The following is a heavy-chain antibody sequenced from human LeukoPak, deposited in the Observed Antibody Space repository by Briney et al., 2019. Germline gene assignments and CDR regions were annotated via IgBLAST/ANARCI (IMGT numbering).Heavy chain of an antibody. Sequence: PSETLSLTCTVSGDSVSSGSFYWSWIRQPPGKGLECIGYIYSSGSTNYNPSLKSRVTISLDTSRNQFSLKLRSVTAADTAIYYCARSPRDSNWLDYWGQGTLVTVSS. CDR2: IYSSGST. J-gene: IGHJ4*02. V-gene: IGHV4-61*01. D-gene: IGHD4-11*01. CDR3: ARSPRDSNWLDY. CDR1: GDSVSSGSFY.